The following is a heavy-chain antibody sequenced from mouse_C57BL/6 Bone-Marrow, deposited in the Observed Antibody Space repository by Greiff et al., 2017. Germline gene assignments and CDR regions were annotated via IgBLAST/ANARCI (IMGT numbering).Heavy chain of an antibody. CDR1: GFNITDYY. V-gene: IGHV14-2*01. J-gene: IGHJ2*01. CDR2: IDPEDGET. Sequence: VQLQQSGAELVKPGASVKLSCTASGFNITDYYMHWVKQRTEQGLEWIGRIDPEDGETKYAPKFQGKATITADTSSNAAYLLLGSLSTEDTAVYYCARRDGTCYFDYWGQGTTLTDS. D-gene: IGHD2-3*01. CDR3: ARRDGTCYFDY.